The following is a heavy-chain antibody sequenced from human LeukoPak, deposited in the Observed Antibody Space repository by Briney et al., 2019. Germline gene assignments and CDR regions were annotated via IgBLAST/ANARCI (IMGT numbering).Heavy chain of an antibody. CDR3: AREYCSSTSCYTGIGY. CDR1: GFPFSSYA. D-gene: IGHD2-2*02. CDR2: ISGSGGST. Sequence: GGSLRLSCAASGFPFSSYAMSWVRQAPGKGLEWVSAISGSGGSTYYADSVKGRFTISRDNSKNTLSLQMNSLRAEDTAVYYCAREYCSSTSCYTGIGYWGQGTLVTLSS. V-gene: IGHV3-23*01. J-gene: IGHJ4*02.